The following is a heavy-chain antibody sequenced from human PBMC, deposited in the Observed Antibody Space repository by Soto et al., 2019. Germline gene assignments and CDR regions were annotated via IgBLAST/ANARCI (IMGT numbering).Heavy chain of an antibody. CDR3: ASEMGDYYDSSGPYYYYYGMDV. CDR1: GGTFSSYA. CDR2: IIPIFGTA. J-gene: IGHJ6*02. V-gene: IGHV1-69*13. Sequence: ASVKVSCKASGGTFSSYAISWVRQAPGQGLEWMGGIIPIFGTANYAQKFQGRATITADESTSTAYMELSSLRSEDTAVYYCASEMGDYYDSSGPYYYYYGMDVWGQGTKVTVSS. D-gene: IGHD3-22*01.